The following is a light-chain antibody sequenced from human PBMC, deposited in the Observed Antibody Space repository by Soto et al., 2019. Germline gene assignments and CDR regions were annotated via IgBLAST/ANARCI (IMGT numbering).Light chain of an antibody. CDR1: QTVTGSF. Sequence: ELVLPQSPGTLFLSPGVRATLSCRASQTVTGSFLAWYQQRPGRAPRLLIYDTFSRATGIPDRFSGSGSGTDFTLAHDRLEPEDVAVYYCQQYGDPMTFGQGTKVEI. CDR2: DTF. V-gene: IGKV3-20*01. CDR3: QQYGDPMT. J-gene: IGKJ1*01.